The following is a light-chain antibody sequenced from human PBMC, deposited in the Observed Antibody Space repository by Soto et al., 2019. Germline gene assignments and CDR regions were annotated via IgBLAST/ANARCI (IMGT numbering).Light chain of an antibody. V-gene: IGLV2-11*01. CDR1: SSDVGGYNY. CDR2: DVS. Sequence: QSALTQPRSVSGSPGQSVTISCTGTSSDVGGYNYVSWYQQHPGKAPKLVIYDVSKRPSGVPDRFSGSKSGNTASLTVSGLQAEDEADYYCSSYAGSNSVVFGGGTKVTVL. J-gene: IGLJ2*01. CDR3: SSYAGSNSVV.